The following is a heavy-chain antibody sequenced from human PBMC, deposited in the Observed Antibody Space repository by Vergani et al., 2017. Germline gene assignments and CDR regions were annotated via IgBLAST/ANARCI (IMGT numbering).Heavy chain of an antibody. J-gene: IGHJ5*02. CDR3: AREERGRWWFDP. V-gene: IGHV1-69*09. Sequence: VQLLESGGGLVQPGGSLRLSCAASGFTFSSYAISWVRQAPGQGLEWLGRIIPILGIANYAQKFQGRVTITADKSTSTAYMELSSLRSEDTAVYYCAREERGRWWFDPWGQGTLVTVSS. D-gene: IGHD2-15*01. CDR1: GFTFSSYA. CDR2: IIPILGIA.